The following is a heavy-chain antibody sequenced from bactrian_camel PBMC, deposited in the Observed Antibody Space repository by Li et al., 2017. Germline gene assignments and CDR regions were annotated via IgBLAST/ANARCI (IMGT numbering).Heavy chain of an antibody. CDR3: ATASTAWVPAQ. CDR1: GFTFSNYW. Sequence: HVQLVESGGGLVQPGGSLRLSCAASGFTFSNYWMYWVRQAPGKEREGVAAIYTLYGTPWYADSVKGRFTISRDNAKRTVYLQMNSLTSEDTALYFCATASTAWVPAQWGQGTQVTVS. V-gene: IGHV3S1*01. J-gene: IGHJ4*01. CDR2: IYTLYGTP. D-gene: IGHD5*01.